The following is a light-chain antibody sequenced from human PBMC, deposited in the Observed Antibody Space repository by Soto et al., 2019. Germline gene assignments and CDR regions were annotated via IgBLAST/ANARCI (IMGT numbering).Light chain of an antibody. CDR1: SSDMGSYNY. CDR3: SSYGASATL. Sequence: QSALTQPASLSGSPGQSITITCTGTSSDMGSYNYFSWYQQHPAKAPKLLIFDVSYRPSGISDRFSGSKSGNTASLTISGLQPEDEADYYCSSYGASATLFGGGTKLTVL. CDR2: DVS. J-gene: IGLJ3*02. V-gene: IGLV2-14*03.